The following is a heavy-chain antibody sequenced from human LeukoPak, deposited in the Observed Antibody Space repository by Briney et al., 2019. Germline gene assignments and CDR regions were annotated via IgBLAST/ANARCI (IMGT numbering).Heavy chain of an antibody. CDR1: GFTFKNSW. V-gene: IGHV3-74*01. CDR3: AKVWDSSGYYYFFDY. D-gene: IGHD3-22*01. Sequence: PGVSLRLSCAASGFTFKNSWMYWVRQAPGQGLLWVSRINADGSDISYVDSVKGRFTISRDNAKNTLYLQMNSLRVEDTAVYYCAKVWDSSGYYYFFDYWGQGTLVTVSS. J-gene: IGHJ4*02. CDR2: INADGSDI.